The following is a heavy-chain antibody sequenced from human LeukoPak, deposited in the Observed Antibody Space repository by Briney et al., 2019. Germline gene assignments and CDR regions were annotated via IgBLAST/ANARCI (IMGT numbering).Heavy chain of an antibody. CDR2: MNPNSGNT. J-gene: IGHJ4*02. D-gene: IGHD3-3*01. Sequence: ASVKVSCKASRYTFTSYDINWVRQATGQGLEWMGWMNPNSGNTGYAQRFQGRVTMTRNTSISTAYMELSSLRSEDTAVYYCARRLSGPDPGLDYWGQGTLVTVSS. V-gene: IGHV1-8*01. CDR1: RYTFTSYD. CDR3: ARRLSGPDPGLDY.